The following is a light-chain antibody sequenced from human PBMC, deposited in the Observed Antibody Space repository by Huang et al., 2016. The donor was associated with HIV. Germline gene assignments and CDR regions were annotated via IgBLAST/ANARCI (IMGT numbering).Light chain of an antibody. V-gene: IGKV1-8*01. CDR3: QQYYTYPYS. J-gene: IGKJ2*01. CDR1: QDINNY. Sequence: IRITQSPSSLSASTGDRVTITCRASQDINNYLAWYQQKPGEAPKLLIYTAFTLQSGVPSRFSGSGSGTNFTLTISCLQSEDIATYYCQQYYTYPYSFGQGTNLELK. CDR2: TAF.